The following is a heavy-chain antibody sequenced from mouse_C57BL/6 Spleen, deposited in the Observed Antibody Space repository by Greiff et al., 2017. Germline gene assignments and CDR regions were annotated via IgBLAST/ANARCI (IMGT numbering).Heavy chain of an antibody. CDR2: IYPGSGST. J-gene: IGHJ2*01. CDR1: GYTFTSYW. D-gene: IGHD5-1*01. Sequence: QVQLQQPGAELVKPGASVKMSCKASGYTFTSYWITWVKQRPGQGLEWIGDIYPGSGSTNYNEKFKSKATLTVDTSSSTAYMQLSSLTSEDSAVYYCAREEPQYRGFDYWGKGTTLTVSS. V-gene: IGHV1-55*01. CDR3: AREEPQYRGFDY.